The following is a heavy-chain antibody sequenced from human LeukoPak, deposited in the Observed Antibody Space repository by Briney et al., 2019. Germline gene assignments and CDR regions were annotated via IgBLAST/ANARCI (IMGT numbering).Heavy chain of an antibody. CDR3: ARGERVYSGYDYVAVAVQFDY. J-gene: IGHJ4*02. CDR2: IYYSGST. D-gene: IGHD5-12*01. CDR1: GFTFSSYA. V-gene: IGHV4-59*01. Sequence: GSPRLSCAASGFTFSSYAMSWIRQPPGKGLEWIGYIYYSGSTNYNPSLKSRVTISVDTSKNQFSLKLSSVTAADTAVYYCARGERVYSGYDYVAVAVQFDYWGQGTLVTVSS.